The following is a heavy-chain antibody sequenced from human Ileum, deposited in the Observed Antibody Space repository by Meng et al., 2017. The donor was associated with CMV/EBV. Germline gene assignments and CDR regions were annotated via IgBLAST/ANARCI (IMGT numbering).Heavy chain of an antibody. Sequence: GESLKISCAASGFTFSNYWMSWVRQAPGKGLEWVANIKEGGTQKYYVDSVKGRFTISRDNGKNSLYLQMNSVRAGDTAVYYCATNYDFWSGYTFDPWGQGTLVTVSS. CDR2: IKEGGTQK. J-gene: IGHJ5*02. CDR3: ATNYDFWSGYTFDP. V-gene: IGHV3-7*01. CDR1: GFTFSNYW. D-gene: IGHD3-3*01.